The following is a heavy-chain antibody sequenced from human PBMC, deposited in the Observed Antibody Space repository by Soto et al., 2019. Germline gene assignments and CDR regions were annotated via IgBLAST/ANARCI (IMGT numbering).Heavy chain of an antibody. J-gene: IGHJ3*02. D-gene: IGHD3-10*01. Sequence: GQLVESGGAFVKPGGSLRLSCAASGFTFGFACLNWVRQAPGKGLEWVGRIKARDDGGTADVAAPVTGRFSISRDDSKNTLFLHMNGLESEDTAVYYCTTTFGDNDDDAFDIWGQGTLVAVSS. V-gene: IGHV3-15*07. CDR2: IKARDDGGTA. CDR3: TTTFGDNDDDAFDI. CDR1: GFTFGFAC.